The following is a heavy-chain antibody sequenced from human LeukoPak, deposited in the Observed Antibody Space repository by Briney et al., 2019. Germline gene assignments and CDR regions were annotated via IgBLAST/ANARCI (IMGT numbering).Heavy chain of an antibody. Sequence: SETLSLTCAVYGGSFSGYYWSWIRQPPGKGLEWIGEINHSGSTNYNPSLKSRVTISVDTSKNQFSLKLSSATAADTAVYYCARGNARSSWYTVAYNWFDPWGQGTLVTVSS. CDR1: GGSFSGYY. V-gene: IGHV4-34*01. CDR2: INHSGST. CDR3: ARGNARSSWYTVAYNWFDP. D-gene: IGHD6-13*01. J-gene: IGHJ5*02.